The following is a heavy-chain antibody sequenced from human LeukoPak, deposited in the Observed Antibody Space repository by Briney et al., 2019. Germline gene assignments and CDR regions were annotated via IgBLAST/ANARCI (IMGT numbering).Heavy chain of an antibody. CDR3: ARDRPNYYDSSGSAFDI. CDR1: GGSISSGGYY. D-gene: IGHD3-22*01. J-gene: IGHJ3*02. Sequence: PQTLSLTCTVSGGSISSGGYYWSWIRQHPGKGLEWIGYIYYSGSTYYNPSLKSRVTISVDTSKNQFSLKLSSVTAADTAVYYCARDRPNYYDSSGSAFDIWGQGTMVTVSS. V-gene: IGHV4-31*03. CDR2: IYYSGST.